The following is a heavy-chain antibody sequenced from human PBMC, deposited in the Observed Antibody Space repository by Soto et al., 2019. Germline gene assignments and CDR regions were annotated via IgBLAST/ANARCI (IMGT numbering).Heavy chain of an antibody. Sequence: LRLSCAASGFTFSSYAMHWVRQAPGKGLEWVAVISYDGSNKYYADSVKGRFTISRDNSKNTLYLQMNSLRAEDTAVYYCARDNLYYYDSSGYYSRDGMDVWGQGTTVTVSS. D-gene: IGHD3-22*01. CDR2: ISYDGSNK. J-gene: IGHJ6*02. V-gene: IGHV3-30-3*01. CDR1: GFTFSSYA. CDR3: ARDNLYYYDSSGYYSRDGMDV.